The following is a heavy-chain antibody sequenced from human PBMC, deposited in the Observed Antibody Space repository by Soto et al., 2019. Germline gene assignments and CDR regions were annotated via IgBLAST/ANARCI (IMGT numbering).Heavy chain of an antibody. D-gene: IGHD6-13*01. V-gene: IGHV4-34*01. CDR1: GGSFSGYY. CDR2: INHSGST. Sequence: QVQLQQWGAGLLKPSETLSLTCAVYGGSFSGYYWSWIRQPPGKGLAWIGEINHSGSTNYNPSLKSRVTISVDTSKNQFSLKLSSVTAADTAVYYCASLEGRIAAAGTPMDVWGQGTTVTVSS. CDR3: ASLEGRIAAAGTPMDV. J-gene: IGHJ6*02.